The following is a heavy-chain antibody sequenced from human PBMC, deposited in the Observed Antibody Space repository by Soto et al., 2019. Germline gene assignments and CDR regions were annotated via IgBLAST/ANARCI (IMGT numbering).Heavy chain of an antibody. CDR2: IDPIDSHT. D-gene: IGHD2-2*01. CDR3: ARRYCSSATCPRNYYGMDV. Sequence: GESLKISCKGSGYSFTNYWISWVRQMPGKGLEWMGRIDPIDSHTTYSPSFQGHVTISTDKSINTAYLQWSSLKASDTAMYYCARRYCSSATCPRNYYGMDVWGQGTTVTVSS. V-gene: IGHV5-10-1*01. CDR1: GYSFTNYW. J-gene: IGHJ6*02.